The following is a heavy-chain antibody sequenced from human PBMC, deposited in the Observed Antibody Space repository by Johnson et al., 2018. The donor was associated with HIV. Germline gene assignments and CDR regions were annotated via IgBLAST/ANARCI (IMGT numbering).Heavy chain of an antibody. CDR3: AEGVLLWYRELARLNDAFDI. D-gene: IGHD3-10*01. CDR2: ICCNSGSI. CDR1: GFTFDDYA. Sequence: VQLVESGGGLVQPGRSLRLSCAASGFTFDDYAMHWVRQAPGKGLEWVAGICCNSGSIYYADSVKGRFTISRDNAKNSLYMQMNSLRTEDTALYYCAEGVLLWYRELARLNDAFDIWGQGTMVTVSS. V-gene: IGHV3-9*01. J-gene: IGHJ3*02.